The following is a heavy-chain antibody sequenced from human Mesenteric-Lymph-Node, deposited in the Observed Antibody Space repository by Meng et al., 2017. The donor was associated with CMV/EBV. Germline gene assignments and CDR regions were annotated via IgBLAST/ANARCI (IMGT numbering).Heavy chain of an antibody. CDR3: ASGYYYDSSGYHGGFDY. V-gene: IGHV4-31*02. CDR2: IYYSGST. J-gene: IGHJ4*02. CDR1: SISSGGYY. Sequence: SISSGGYYWSWIRQHPGKGLEWIGYIYYSGSTYYNPPLKSRVTISVDTSKNQFSLKLSSVTAADTAVYYCASGYYYDSSGYHGGFDYWGQGTLVTVSS. D-gene: IGHD3-22*01.